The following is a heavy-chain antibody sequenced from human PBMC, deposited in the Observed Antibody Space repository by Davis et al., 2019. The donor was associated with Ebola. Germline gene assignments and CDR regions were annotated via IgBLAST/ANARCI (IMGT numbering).Heavy chain of an antibody. CDR1: GGSITDGYS. V-gene: IGHV4-30-2*03. Sequence: SETLSLTCAVSGGSITDGYSWSWVRQPPGKGLEWIGYIYHSGSTYYNPSLKSRVTIAVDTSKNQFSLKLSSVTAADTAVYYCARQIYSGWYREIDYWGQGTLVTVSS. CDR3: ARQIYSGWYREIDY. CDR2: IYHSGST. J-gene: IGHJ4*02. D-gene: IGHD6-19*01.